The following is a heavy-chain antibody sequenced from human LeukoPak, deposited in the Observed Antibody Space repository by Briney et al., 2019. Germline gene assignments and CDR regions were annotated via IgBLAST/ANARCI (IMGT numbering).Heavy chain of an antibody. CDR2: ISSDGTIT. CDR3: ARDYYDSRGYYSAAFDY. J-gene: IGHJ4*02. D-gene: IGHD3-22*01. CDR1: GFTFSNYW. Sequence: PGGSLRLSCAASGFTFSNYWMHWVRQAPGKGLEWVSRISSDGTITTYAGSVKGRFTISRDNAKNTLYLQMNSLRAEDTAVYYCARDYYDSRGYYSAAFDYRGQGTLVTVSS. V-gene: IGHV3-74*03.